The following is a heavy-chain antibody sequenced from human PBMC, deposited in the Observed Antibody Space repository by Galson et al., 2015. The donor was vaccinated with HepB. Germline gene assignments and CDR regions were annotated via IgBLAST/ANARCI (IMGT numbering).Heavy chain of an antibody. J-gene: IGHJ4*02. Sequence: SLRLSCAASGITFTNFWLTWVRQAPGKGLEWVASIKKDGTQRNYVDSVKGRFTISRDNAKQSLYLQMDGLRAEDTAIHYCYVGHYFNSWGQGTLVTVSS. V-gene: IGHV3-7*01. CDR2: IKKDGTQR. CDR1: GITFTNFW. D-gene: IGHD3-16*01. CDR3: YVGHYFNS.